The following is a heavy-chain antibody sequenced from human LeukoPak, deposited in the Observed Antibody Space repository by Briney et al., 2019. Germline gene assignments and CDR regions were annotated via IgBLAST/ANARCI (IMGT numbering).Heavy chain of an antibody. D-gene: IGHD3-10*01. CDR1: GFTFSRYY. Sequence: PGGSLRLSCAASGFTFSRYYMNWVRQAPGKGLEWVSYISSGSGTIYYADSVKGRFTISRDNAKNSLYLQMNSLRDEDTAVYYCASLSMVRGVTPNGYYYGMDVWGQGTTVTVSS. CDR2: ISSGSGTI. J-gene: IGHJ6*02. CDR3: ASLSMVRGVTPNGYYYGMDV. V-gene: IGHV3-48*02.